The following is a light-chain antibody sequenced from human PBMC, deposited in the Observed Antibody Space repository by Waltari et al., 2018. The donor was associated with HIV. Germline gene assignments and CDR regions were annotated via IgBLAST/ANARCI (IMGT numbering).Light chain of an antibody. J-gene: IGLJ2*01. Sequence: QSALTQPASVSGSPGQSITLSRTGTSSDIGGYNYVSWYQHHPGQAPKLMIFDVSNRSSGVSSRFSGSKSGNTASLTISGLQAEDEADYYCNSYRDYSHVIFGGGTKLTVL. CDR3: NSYRDYSHVI. V-gene: IGLV2-14*01. CDR2: DVS. CDR1: SSDIGGYNY.